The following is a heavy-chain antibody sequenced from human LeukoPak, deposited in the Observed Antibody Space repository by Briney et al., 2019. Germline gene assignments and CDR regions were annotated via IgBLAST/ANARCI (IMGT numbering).Heavy chain of an antibody. J-gene: IGHJ4*02. D-gene: IGHD1-1*01. CDR1: GFTVSSNY. V-gene: IGHV3-66*01. CDR3: ARENWNARYFDC. Sequence: GGSLRLSCAASGFTVSSNYMSWVRQAPGKGLEWVSIIYSGGSTYYADSVKGRFTISRDNSKNTLYLQMNSLRAEDTAVYYCARENWNARYFDCWGQGTRVTVSS. CDR2: IYSGGST.